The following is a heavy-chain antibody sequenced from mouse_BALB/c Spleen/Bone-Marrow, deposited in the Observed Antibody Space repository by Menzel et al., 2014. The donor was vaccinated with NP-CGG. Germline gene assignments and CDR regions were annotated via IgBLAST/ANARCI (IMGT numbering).Heavy chain of an antibody. CDR3: TRQRNWDHYAMDY. J-gene: IGHJ4*01. D-gene: IGHD4-1*01. V-gene: IGHV5-6*01. Sequence: EVNLVESGGDLVKPGGSLKLSCAASGFTFSTYDMSWVRQTPDKRLEWVATISSGGGYTYYPDSVKGRFTISRDNANNTLYLQMSSLKSEDTAMYYCTRQRNWDHYAMDYWGQGTSVTVSS. CDR1: GFTFSTYD. CDR2: ISSGGGYT.